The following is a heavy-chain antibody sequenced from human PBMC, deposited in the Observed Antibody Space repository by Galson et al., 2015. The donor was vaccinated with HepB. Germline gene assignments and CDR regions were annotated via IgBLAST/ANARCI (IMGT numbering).Heavy chain of an antibody. D-gene: IGHD3-3*01. V-gene: IGHV3-7*01. J-gene: IGHJ3*02. CDR1: GFKFYNHW. CDR3: VRENDFWSGPTHWGDVFDI. CDR2: IGQDGSET. Sequence: SLRLSCAASGFKFYNHWMSWVRQAPGKGLEWVANIGQDGSETYYVASVMGRFTISRDNAKNSLYLQMNSLRAEDTAVYYCVRENDFWSGPTHWGDVFDIWGQGTMVSVSS.